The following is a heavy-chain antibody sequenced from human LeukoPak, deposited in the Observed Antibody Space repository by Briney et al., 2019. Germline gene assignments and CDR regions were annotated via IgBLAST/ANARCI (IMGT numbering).Heavy chain of an antibody. CDR3: AGASSGWSVFDY. D-gene: IGHD6-19*01. V-gene: IGHV3-53*01. CDR1: GFTFSSYA. CDR2: IYSGGST. J-gene: IGHJ4*02. Sequence: QAGGSLRLSCAASGFTFSSYAMSWVRQAPGKGLEWVSVIYSGGSTYYADSVKGRFTISRDNSKNTLYLQMNSLRAEDTAVYYCAGASSGWSVFDYWGQGTLVTVSS.